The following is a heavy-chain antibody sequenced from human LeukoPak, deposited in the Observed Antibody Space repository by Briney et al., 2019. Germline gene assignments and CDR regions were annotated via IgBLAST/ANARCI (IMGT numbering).Heavy chain of an antibody. J-gene: IGHJ5*02. Sequence: SMKVSCKASGGTFSSYAISWVRQAPGQGLEWMGGIIPIFGTANYAQKFQGRVTITADESTSTAYMELSSLRSEDTAVYYCAREGEDYGDYYNWFDPWGQGTLVTVSS. CDR2: IIPIFGTA. CDR1: GGTFSSYA. CDR3: AREGEDYGDYYNWFDP. V-gene: IGHV1-69*13. D-gene: IGHD4-17*01.